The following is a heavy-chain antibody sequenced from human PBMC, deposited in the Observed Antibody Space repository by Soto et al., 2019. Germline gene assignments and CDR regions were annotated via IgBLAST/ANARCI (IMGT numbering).Heavy chain of an antibody. CDR3: ARDLGRYYDSSGYYEGVYDY. CDR1: GYTFTSYG. V-gene: IGHV1-18*01. CDR2: ISAYNGNT. J-gene: IGHJ4*02. Sequence: QVQLVQSGAEVKKPGASVKVSCKASGYTFTSYGISWVRQAPGQGLEWMGWISAYNGNTNYAQKLQGRVTMTTDTATSTAYMERRSLRSDDTAVYYCARDLGRYYDSSGYYEGVYDYWGQGTLVTVSS. D-gene: IGHD3-22*01.